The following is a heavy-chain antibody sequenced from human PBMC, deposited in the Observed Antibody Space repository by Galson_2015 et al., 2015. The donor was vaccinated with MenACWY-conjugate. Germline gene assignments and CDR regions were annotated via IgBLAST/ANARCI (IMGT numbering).Heavy chain of an antibody. V-gene: IGHV3-33*01. D-gene: IGHD3-3*02. CDR1: GFTLSCCG. CDR3: ARERAAFDAFDI. J-gene: IGHJ3*02. Sequence: SLRLSCAASGFTLSCCGMHWVRQAPGKGLEWLAVIRSNGINNYYADSVRGRFTISRDDSRHSLLLHMNSLSVDDTAVYYCARERAAFDAFDIWGQGTMDTVSS. CDR2: IRSNGINN.